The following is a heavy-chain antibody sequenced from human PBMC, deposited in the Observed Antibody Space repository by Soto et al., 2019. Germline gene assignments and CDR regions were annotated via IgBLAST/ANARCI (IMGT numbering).Heavy chain of an antibody. J-gene: IGHJ2*01. CDR3: ASFHHYNSDDSDGYYRLGYFDF. D-gene: IGHD3-22*01. V-gene: IGHV3-74*01. Sequence: PGGSLRLSCAASGFTFSSYWMHWVRQAPEKGLVWVSHINSDGSSSTYADSVKGRFTISRDNAKKSLHLQMNSLRAEDTAVYYCASFHHYNSDDSDGYYRLGYFDFWGRGTLVTVSS. CDR1: GFTFSSYW. CDR2: INSDGSSS.